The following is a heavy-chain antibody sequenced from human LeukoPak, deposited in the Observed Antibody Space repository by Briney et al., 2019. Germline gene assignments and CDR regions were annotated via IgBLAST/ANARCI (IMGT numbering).Heavy chain of an antibody. CDR1: GYSISSGYY. CDR2: IYHSGST. J-gene: IGHJ5*02. V-gene: IGHV4-38-2*02. Sequence: SETLSLTCTVSGYSISSGYYWGWIRQPPGKGLEWIGSIYHSGSTYYNPSLKSRVTISVDTSKNQFSLKLSSVTAADTAVYYCASSQWLVFNWFDPWGQGTLVTVS. D-gene: IGHD6-19*01. CDR3: ASSQWLVFNWFDP.